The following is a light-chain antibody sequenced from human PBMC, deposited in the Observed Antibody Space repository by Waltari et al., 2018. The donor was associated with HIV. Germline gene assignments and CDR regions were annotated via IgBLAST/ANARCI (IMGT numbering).Light chain of an antibody. Sequence: DIQMTQSPSSLSASVGDRVTITCRASQSISRYLNWYQQKPGKAPKLLIYGAYSLQSGVPSRFSGSGSGTDFTLTISSLQPEDFATYYCQQSYSTPAFGGGTKVEIK. V-gene: IGKV1-39*01. CDR2: GAY. CDR1: QSISRY. CDR3: QQSYSTPA. J-gene: IGKJ4*01.